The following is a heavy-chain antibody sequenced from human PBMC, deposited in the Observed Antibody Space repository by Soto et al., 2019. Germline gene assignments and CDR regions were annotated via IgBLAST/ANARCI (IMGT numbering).Heavy chain of an antibody. CDR2: TRNKANSYTT. J-gene: IGHJ2*01. Sequence: EVQLVESGGGLVQPGGSLRLSCAASGFIFSDHYMDWVRQAPGKGLEWVGRTRNKANSYTTEYAASVKGRFTISRDESKNSLYLQMNSLKTEDTAVYYCARNDLHGYFDLWGRGTLVTVSS. V-gene: IGHV3-72*01. CDR1: GFIFSDHY. D-gene: IGHD6-25*01. CDR3: ARNDLHGYFDL.